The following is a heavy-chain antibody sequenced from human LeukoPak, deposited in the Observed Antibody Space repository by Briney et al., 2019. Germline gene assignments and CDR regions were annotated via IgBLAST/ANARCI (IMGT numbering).Heavy chain of an antibody. CDR2: IYYSGST. J-gene: IGHJ6*02. D-gene: IGHD1-1*01. CDR3: ARGFSVWTGYYYYYGMDV. CDR1: GGSISNYY. V-gene: IGHV4-59*01. Sequence: KPSETLSLTCSVSGGSISNYYWSWIRQPPGMGLEWIGNIYYSGSTAYNPSLKSRGTMSVDTSKNQFSLKMSSVTAADSAVYYCARGFSVWTGYYYYYGMDVWGLGTTVTVSS.